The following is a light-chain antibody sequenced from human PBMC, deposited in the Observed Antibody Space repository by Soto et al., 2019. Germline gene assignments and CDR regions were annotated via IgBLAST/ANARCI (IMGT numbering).Light chain of an antibody. J-gene: IGKJ5*01. Sequence: ASKVTWSPCSLNASVGDRVTITCRSSQGIRSDLGWYQQKPGKAPKLLIYTASSLQSGVPSRFSGSGSGTYFTLTISGLQPEDFATYYSPQANSFPITFGQGTRLEIK. V-gene: IGKV1-6*01. CDR1: QGIRSD. CDR2: TAS. CDR3: PQANSFPIT.